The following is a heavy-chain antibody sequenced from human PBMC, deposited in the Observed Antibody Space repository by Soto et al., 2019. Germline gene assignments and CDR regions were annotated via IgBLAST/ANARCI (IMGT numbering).Heavy chain of an antibody. V-gene: IGHV4-39*01. D-gene: IGHD3-22*01. CDR2: IYHTGNT. J-gene: IGHJ5*02. CDR1: GGPLSNSRYY. CDR3: ARDYYDSSDYTTNWFDP. Sequence: PSETPAPTCPVSGGPLSNSRYYWGWVRQPPGKGLEWIGSIYHTGNTYYNPSLRSRVTISVDTSKNQFSLKLTSVTAADTAVYYCARDYYDSSDYTTNWFDPWGQGTLVTVSS.